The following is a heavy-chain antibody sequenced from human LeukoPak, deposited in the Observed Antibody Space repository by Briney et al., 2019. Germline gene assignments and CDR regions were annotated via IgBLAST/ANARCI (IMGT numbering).Heavy chain of an antibody. Sequence: GGSLRLSCGASGFTFSTYTLNWVRQAPGKGLEWVSSISSSTSYIYYADSVKGRFTISRDNAKNSLYLQMNSLGAEDTALYYCARVPSDRTKYMDVWGKGTTVTVSS. CDR3: ARVPSDRTKYMDV. CDR2: ISSSTSYI. J-gene: IGHJ6*03. CDR1: GFTFSTYT. D-gene: IGHD2-15*01. V-gene: IGHV3-21*01.